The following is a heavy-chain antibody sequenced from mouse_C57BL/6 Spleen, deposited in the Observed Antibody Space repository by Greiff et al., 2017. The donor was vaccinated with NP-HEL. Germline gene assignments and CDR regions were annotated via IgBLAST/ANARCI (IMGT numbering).Heavy chain of an antibody. J-gene: IGHJ3*01. CDR3: ARDGGYYGSSPFAY. V-gene: IGHV3-6*01. CDR1: GYSITSGYY. Sequence: EVKLMESGPGLVKPSQSLSLTCSVTGYSITSGYYWNWIRQFPGNKLEWMGYISYDGSNNYNPSFKNRISITRDTSKNQIFLKLNSVTTEDTATYYCARDGGYYGSSPFAYWGQGTLVTVST. CDR2: ISYDGSN. D-gene: IGHD1-1*01.